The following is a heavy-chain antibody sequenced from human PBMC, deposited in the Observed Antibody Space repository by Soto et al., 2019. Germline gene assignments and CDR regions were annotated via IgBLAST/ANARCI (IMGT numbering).Heavy chain of an antibody. V-gene: IGHV1-2*02. Sequence: ASVKVSCKASGYTFTGYYMHWVRQAPGQGLEWMGWNNPNSGGTNYAQKFQGRVTMTRDTSISTAYMELSRLRSDDTAVYYCARDGDCSSTSCYSYGMDVWGQGTTVTVSS. D-gene: IGHD2-2*01. CDR3: ARDGDCSSTSCYSYGMDV. J-gene: IGHJ6*02. CDR2: NNPNSGGT. CDR1: GYTFTGYY.